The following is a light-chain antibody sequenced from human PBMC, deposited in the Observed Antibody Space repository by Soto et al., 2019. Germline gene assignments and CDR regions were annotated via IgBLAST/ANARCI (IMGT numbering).Light chain of an antibody. CDR1: QSVISY. CDR2: DTS. Sequence: EIVLTQSPGTLSLSVGERVTLSCRASQSVISYLAWYQQTPGQAPRLLIYDTSNRATGTPDRFSGSGSGTDFTLTISSLEPEDFTVYSCQQDGSSPLTFGGGTTVEIK. J-gene: IGKJ4*01. CDR3: QQDGSSPLT. V-gene: IGKV3-20*01.